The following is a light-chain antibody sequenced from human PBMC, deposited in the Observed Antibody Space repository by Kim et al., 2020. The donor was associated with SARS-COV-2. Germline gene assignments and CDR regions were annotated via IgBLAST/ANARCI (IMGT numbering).Light chain of an antibody. CDR2: GVS. V-gene: IGKV3-20*01. Sequence: SPGERASLSCRASQSVSSNYLAWYQQKPGQAPRLLIYGVSTRATGIPDRFSGSGSGTDFTLTISRLEPEDVAVYYCQQYSRPPRTFGQGTKVDIK. CDR3: QQYSRPPRT. CDR1: QSVSSNY. J-gene: IGKJ1*01.